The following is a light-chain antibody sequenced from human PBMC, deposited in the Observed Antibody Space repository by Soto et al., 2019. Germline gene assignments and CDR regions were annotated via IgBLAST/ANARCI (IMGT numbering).Light chain of an antibody. CDR2: GAS. CDR3: QHYSTWLWT. Sequence: EIVMTQSPATLSVSPGERATLSCRASQSVSSKLAWYQQKPGQGPRLLIYGASTRATGIPARFSGSGSGTEFTLSISSRQSEDFAVYYFQHYSTWLWTFGQGTKVEIK. V-gene: IGKV3-15*01. CDR1: QSVSSK. J-gene: IGKJ1*01.